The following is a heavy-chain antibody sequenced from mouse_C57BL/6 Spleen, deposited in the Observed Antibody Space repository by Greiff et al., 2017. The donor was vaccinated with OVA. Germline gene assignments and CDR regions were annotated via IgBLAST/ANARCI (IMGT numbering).Heavy chain of an antibody. CDR3: AKEGNDDYDWFAY. CDR1: GYTFTSYW. J-gene: IGHJ3*01. CDR2: IDTSDSYT. V-gene: IGHV1-50*01. D-gene: IGHD2-4*01. Sequence: QVQLQQPGAELVKPGASVKLSCKASGYTFTSYWMQWVKQRPGQGLEWIGEIDTSDSYTNYNQKLKGKATLAVDTSSSTAYMQLSSLTSEDSAVYYCAKEGNDDYDWFAYWGQGTLVTVSA.